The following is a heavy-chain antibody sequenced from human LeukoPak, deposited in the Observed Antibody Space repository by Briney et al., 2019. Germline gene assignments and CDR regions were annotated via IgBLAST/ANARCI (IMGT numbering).Heavy chain of an antibody. V-gene: IGHV3-33*01. J-gene: IGHJ4*02. CDR2: IYLDGSKI. CDR1: GFTLSSYA. Sequence: PGRSLGLSCTASGFTLSSYAIHWVRQAPGKGLEWVSVIYLDGSKIYYADSVKGRFTLSRDNSKNTLYLQMNSLIAEDTAVYYCVRDDSGSVIRGVLHYWGQGALVTVSS. D-gene: IGHD3-10*01. CDR3: VRDDSGSVIRGVLHY.